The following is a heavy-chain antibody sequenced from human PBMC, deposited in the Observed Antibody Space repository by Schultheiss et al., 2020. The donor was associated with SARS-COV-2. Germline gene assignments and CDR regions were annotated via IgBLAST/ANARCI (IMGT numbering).Heavy chain of an antibody. D-gene: IGHD6-13*01. V-gene: IGHV2-70*01. J-gene: IGHJ5*02. CDR1: GFSLSTSGMC. CDR2: IDWDDDK. CDR3: ARIPYSSSWYLGSRFDP. Sequence: SGPTLVKPTQTLTLTCTFSGFSLSTSGMCVSWIRQPPGKALEWLALIDWDDDKRYSPSLKSRLTISKDTSKSQVVLTMTNMDPVDTATYYCARIPYSSSWYLGSRFDPWGQGTLVTVSS.